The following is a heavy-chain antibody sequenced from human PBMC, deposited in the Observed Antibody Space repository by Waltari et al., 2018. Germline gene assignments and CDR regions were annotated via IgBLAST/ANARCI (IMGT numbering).Heavy chain of an antibody. Sequence: QVQLRESGPGLVNPSGTLSLPCFVSGDSLNNNFWWSWVRQRPGKSLEWLGQIYRSGKTNYNPSLESRIIVSSDTSNNQLSLELTSVTAADTAIYYCARDRGKGLYLDSWGQGILVTVSP. J-gene: IGHJ4*02. V-gene: IGHV4-4*02. CDR1: GDSLNNNFW. CDR3: ARDRGKGLYLDS. D-gene: IGHD2-15*01. CDR2: IYRSGKT.